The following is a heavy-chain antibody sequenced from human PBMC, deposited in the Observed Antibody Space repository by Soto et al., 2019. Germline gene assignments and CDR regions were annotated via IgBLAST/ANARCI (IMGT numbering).Heavy chain of an antibody. CDR3: ARVAVAGTSGPHDAFDI. CDR1: GFTFSSYS. J-gene: IGHJ3*02. V-gene: IGHV3-21*01. CDR2: ISSSSSYI. Sequence: GGSLRLSCAASGFTFSSYSMNWVRQAPGKGLEWVSSISSSSSYIYYADSVKGRFTISRDNAKNSLYLQMNSLRAEDTAMYYCARVAVAGTSGPHDAFDIWGQGTMVTVSS. D-gene: IGHD6-19*01.